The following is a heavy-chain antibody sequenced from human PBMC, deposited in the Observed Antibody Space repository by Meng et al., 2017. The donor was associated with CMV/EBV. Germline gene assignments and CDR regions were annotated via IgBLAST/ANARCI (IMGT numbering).Heavy chain of an antibody. CDR3: ARDSGRPLTYYYDSSGYYTFDY. V-gene: IGHV3-30-3*01. CDR1: GFTFSSYA. J-gene: IGHJ4*02. D-gene: IGHD3-22*01. Sequence: GESLKISCAASGFTFSSYAMHWVRQAPGKGLEWVAVISYDGSNKYYADSVKGRFTISRDNSKNTLYLQMNSLRAEDTAVYYCARDSGRPLTYYYDSSGYYTFDYWGQGTRVTVSS. CDR2: ISYDGSNK.